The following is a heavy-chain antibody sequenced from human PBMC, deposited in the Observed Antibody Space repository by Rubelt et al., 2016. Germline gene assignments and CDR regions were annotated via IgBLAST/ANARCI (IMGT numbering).Heavy chain of an antibody. V-gene: IGHV4-39*07. CDR2: IFYSGST. D-gene: IGHD4-23*01. J-gene: IGHJ5*02. Sequence: QLQLQESGPGLVKPSETLSLTCTVSGGSISSSSYYWGWIRQPPGKGLEWIGSIFYSGSTYYNPSLSSRVTISVDTSKNQFSLKLSSVTAADTAVYYCARGGNGGFDPWGQGTLVTVSS. CDR3: ARGGNGGFDP. CDR1: GGSISSSSYY.